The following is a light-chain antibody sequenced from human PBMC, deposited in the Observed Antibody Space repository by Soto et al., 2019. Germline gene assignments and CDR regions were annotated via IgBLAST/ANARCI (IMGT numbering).Light chain of an antibody. CDR2: EAS. V-gene: IGKV3-11*01. CDR3: KQRYNGPPLT. J-gene: IGKJ4*01. Sequence: EVVLTQSPGTLSLSPGERATLSCRASESVGIHLAWYQQKPGQAPRLLIYEASNRATGIPARFSGSGSGTDFVLTNSSLEPEDLAVYYCKQRYNGPPLTFGGGTKVEIK. CDR1: ESVGIH.